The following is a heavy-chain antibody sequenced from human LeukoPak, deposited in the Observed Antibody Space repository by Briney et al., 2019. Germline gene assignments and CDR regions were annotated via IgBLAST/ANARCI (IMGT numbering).Heavy chain of an antibody. Sequence: PGGSLRLSCAASGFTFSSYGMHWVRQAPGKGLEWVAFIRYDGSNKYYADSVKGRFTISRDNSKNTLYLQMNSLRAEDTAVYYCAYYSNVDIVAYYFDYWGQGTLVTVSS. J-gene: IGHJ4*02. D-gene: IGHD5-12*01. CDR1: GFTFSSYG. CDR2: IRYDGSNK. V-gene: IGHV3-30*02. CDR3: AYYSNVDIVAYYFDY.